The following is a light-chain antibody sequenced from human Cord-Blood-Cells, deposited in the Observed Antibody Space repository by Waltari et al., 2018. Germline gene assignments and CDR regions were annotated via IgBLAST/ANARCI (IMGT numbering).Light chain of an antibody. CDR2: GAS. CDR3: QQYGSSRT. J-gene: IGKJ1*01. Sequence: EIVLTQSPGTLSLSPGESATLSCRASQSVSSRYLAGYQQKPGQAPRLLIYGASSRATGIPDRFSGSGSGTDFTLTISRLEPEDFAVYYCQQYGSSRTFGQGTKVEIK. CDR1: QSVSSRY. V-gene: IGKV3-20*01.